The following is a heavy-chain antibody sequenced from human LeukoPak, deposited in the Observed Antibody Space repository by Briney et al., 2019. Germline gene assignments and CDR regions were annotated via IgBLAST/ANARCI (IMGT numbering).Heavy chain of an antibody. CDR3: ARSGSYRHFDY. V-gene: IGHV3-72*01. CDR2: IRDKGNSYTT. J-gene: IGHJ4*02. D-gene: IGHD1-26*01. CDR1: GFTFSDHY. Sequence: LGGSLRLSCAASGFTFSDHYMDWVRQAPGRGLEWVARIRDKGNSYTTKYAVSVEGRFTISRDDSKNSLYLQMNSLKTEDTAVYYCARSGSYRHFDYWGQGTLVTVSS.